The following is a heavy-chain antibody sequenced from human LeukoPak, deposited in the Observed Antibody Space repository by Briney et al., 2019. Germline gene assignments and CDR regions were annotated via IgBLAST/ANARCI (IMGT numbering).Heavy chain of an antibody. J-gene: IGHJ6*02. CDR2: ISSSSSYI. CDR1: GFTFSSYS. Sequence: PGGSLRLSCAASGFTFSSYSMNWVRQAPGKGLEWVSSISSSSSYIYYADSVKGRFTISRDNAKNSLYLQMNSLRAEDTAVYYCARIHSGATTLYYYYYGMDVLGQGTTVTVSS. D-gene: IGHD4-11*01. V-gene: IGHV3-21*01. CDR3: ARIHSGATTLYYYYYGMDV.